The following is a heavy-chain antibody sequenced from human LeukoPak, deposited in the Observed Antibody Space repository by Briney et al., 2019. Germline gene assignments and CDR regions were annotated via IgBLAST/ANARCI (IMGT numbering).Heavy chain of an antibody. V-gene: IGHV3-23*01. J-gene: IGHJ6*02. D-gene: IGHD2-21*01. CDR2: IGESDGRT. CDR3: AKDRASEDV. CDR1: GFTVTTLA. Sequence: GGSLRLSCAASGFTVTTLAMTWVRQAPGKGLEWVSVIGESDGRTYYADSVKGRFTISRDESKNTLYLQMNSLRAEDTAVYYCAKDRASEDVWGQGTTVTVSS.